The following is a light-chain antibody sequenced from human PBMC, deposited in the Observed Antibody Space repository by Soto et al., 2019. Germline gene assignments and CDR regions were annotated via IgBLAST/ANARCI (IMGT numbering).Light chain of an antibody. Sequence: GERATLSCRASQSVSNNYLAWYQQKPGQAPRLLIYGASNRATSIPDMFSGSGSGTDFTLTISFFSSKRLHANFSPGFG. CDR3: PG. CDR2: GAS. J-gene: IGKJ3*01. CDR1: QSVSNNY. V-gene: IGKV3-20*01.